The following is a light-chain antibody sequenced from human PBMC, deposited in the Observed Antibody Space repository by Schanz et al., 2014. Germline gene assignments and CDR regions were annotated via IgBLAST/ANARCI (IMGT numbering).Light chain of an antibody. CDR2: SDN. CDR1: SSNIGTNT. J-gene: IGLJ3*02. Sequence: QSVLTQPPSASGTPGQRVTISCSGSSSNIGTNTVIWYQQLPGTAPKLLIHSDNQRPSGVPDRFSGSKSGSSASLAISGLQSEDEADYCCATWDDSLNGWVFGGGTKVTVL. V-gene: IGLV1-44*01. CDR3: ATWDDSLNGWV.